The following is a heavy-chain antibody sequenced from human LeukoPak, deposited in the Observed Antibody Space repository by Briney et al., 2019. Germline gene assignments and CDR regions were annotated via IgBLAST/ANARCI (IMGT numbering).Heavy chain of an antibody. Sequence: HPGDSLTLSCAASGFTFSRYWMHCLRQAPGEGLVWFSRIDEHGTTIDYADSVRDRFTISRDNAKNTLYLNMNSLRAEDTAMYYCARDVGGAGSHWGQGSLVTVSS. D-gene: IGHD3-10*01. CDR2: IDEHGTTI. V-gene: IGHV3-74*01. J-gene: IGHJ4*02. CDR3: ARDVGGAGSH. CDR1: GFTFSRYW.